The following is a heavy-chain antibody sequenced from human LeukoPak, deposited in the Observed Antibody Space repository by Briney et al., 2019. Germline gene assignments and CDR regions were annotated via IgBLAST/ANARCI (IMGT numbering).Heavy chain of an antibody. J-gene: IGHJ5*02. CDR1: GGSVSSGSYY. Sequence: SETLSLTCTVSGGSVSSGSYYWSWIRQPPGKGLEWIGYIYYSGSTNYNPSLKSRVTISVDTSKNQFSLKLSSVTAADTAVYYCAREQQPSWFDPWGQGTLVTVSS. CDR3: AREQQPSWFDP. V-gene: IGHV4-61*01. CDR2: IYYSGST. D-gene: IGHD6-13*01.